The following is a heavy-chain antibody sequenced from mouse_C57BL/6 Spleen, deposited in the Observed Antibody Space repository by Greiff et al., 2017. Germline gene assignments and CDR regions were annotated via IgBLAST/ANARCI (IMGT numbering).Heavy chain of an antibody. CDR1: GYSITSGYY. J-gene: IGHJ3*01. D-gene: IGHD3-2*02. V-gene: IGHV3-6*01. CDR3: ARADSSGYVPWFAY. CDR2: ISYDGSN. Sequence: DVQLQESGPGLVKPSQSLSLTCSVTGYSITSGYYWNWIRQFPGNKLEWMGYISYDGSNNYNPSLKNRISITRDTSKNQFFLKLNSVTTEDTATYYCARADSSGYVPWFAYWGQGTLVTVSA.